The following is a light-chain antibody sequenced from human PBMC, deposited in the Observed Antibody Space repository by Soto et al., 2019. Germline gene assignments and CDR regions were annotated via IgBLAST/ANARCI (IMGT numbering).Light chain of an antibody. CDR3: SSYTSSSTNV. Sequence: QSVLTKPPSVSGSPGQSVTISCTGTSSDVGSYNRVSWYQQPPGTAPKVMIYDVSNRPSGVPDRFSGSKSGNTASLTISGLQAEDESDYYCSSYTSSSTNVFGTGTKLTVL. V-gene: IGLV2-18*02. CDR2: DVS. CDR1: SSDVGSYNR. J-gene: IGLJ1*01.